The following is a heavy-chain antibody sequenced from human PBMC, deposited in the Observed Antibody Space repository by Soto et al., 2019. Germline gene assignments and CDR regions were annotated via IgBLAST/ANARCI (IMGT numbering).Heavy chain of an antibody. CDR1: GFTFNNYA. Sequence: PGGSLRLSCAASGFTFNNYALSWVRQPPGKGLEWISTISDSGSTYYADSVKGRFIISIDNSRSTVYLQVYRLGAEDTAIYFCARVSNLGSCNRSRCLYDIYNWCQGTRVTVSA. CDR3: ARVSNLGSCNRSRCLYDIYN. CDR2: ISDSGST. J-gene: IGHJ4*02. D-gene: IGHD2-2*03. V-gene: IGHV3-23*01.